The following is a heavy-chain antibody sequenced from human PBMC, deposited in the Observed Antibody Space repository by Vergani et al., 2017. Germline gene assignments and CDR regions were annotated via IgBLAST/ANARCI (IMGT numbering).Heavy chain of an antibody. D-gene: IGHD3-22*01. Sequence: QVQLQESGPGLVKPSQTLSLTCTVSGGSISSGDYYWSWIRQPPGKGLEWIGYIYYSGSTYYNPSLKSRVTISVDTSKNQFSLKLSSVTAADTAVYYCARDNYYDSSGSYYFDYWGQGTLVTVSS. CDR1: GGSISSGDYY. J-gene: IGHJ4*02. CDR3: ARDNYYDSSGSYYFDY. V-gene: IGHV4-30-4*01. CDR2: IYYSGST.